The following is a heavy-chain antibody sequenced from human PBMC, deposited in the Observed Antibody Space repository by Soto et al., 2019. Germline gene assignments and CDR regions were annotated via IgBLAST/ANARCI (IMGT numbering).Heavy chain of an antibody. Sequence: QVQLVQSGAEVKKPGASVKVSCKASGYTFTSYARHWVRQAPGQRLEWMGWINAGNGNTKYSQKFQGRVTITRDSSASTAYMELSSLRSEDTAVYYCARAKSIVVVPAPYPPDVWGQGTTVTVSS. CDR3: ARAKSIVVVPAPYPPDV. D-gene: IGHD2-2*01. CDR2: INAGNGNT. J-gene: IGHJ6*02. V-gene: IGHV1-3*01. CDR1: GYTFTSYA.